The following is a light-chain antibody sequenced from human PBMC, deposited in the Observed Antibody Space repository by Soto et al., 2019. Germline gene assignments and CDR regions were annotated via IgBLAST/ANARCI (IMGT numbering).Light chain of an antibody. Sequence: EIVLTQSAATLSLSPGERATLSCRASQSVSSYLAWYQQKPGQAPRLLISDASNRATGIPARFSGSGSGTDFTLPISSLEAEDFAVYYCQQRSNWPPYTFGQGTKLEIK. V-gene: IGKV3-11*01. J-gene: IGKJ2*01. CDR3: QQRSNWPPYT. CDR2: DAS. CDR1: QSVSSY.